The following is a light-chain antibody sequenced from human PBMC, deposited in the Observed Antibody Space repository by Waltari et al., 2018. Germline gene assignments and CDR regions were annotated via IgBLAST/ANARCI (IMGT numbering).Light chain of an antibody. J-gene: IGKJ1*01. Sequence: DFVMTQSPDSLAVSLGERATINCKSSQTILYSPTNRNYLAWYQQRPGQPPKLLIYWASVRASGVPDRFSGSGSGTDFTLTISRLEPEDFAVYYCQQYGSSPQAFGQGTKVEI. V-gene: IGKV4-1*01. CDR1: QTILYSPTNRNY. CDR3: QQYGSSPQA. CDR2: WAS.